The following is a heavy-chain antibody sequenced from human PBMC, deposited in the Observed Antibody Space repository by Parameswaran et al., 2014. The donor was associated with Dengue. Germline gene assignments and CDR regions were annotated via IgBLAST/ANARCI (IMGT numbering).Heavy chain of an antibody. V-gene: IGHV4-59*01. Sequence: VRQAPGKGLEWIGYIYYSGSTNYNPSLKSRVTISVDTSKNQFSLKLSSVTAADTAVYYCAGGGERYGDYGWYDYWGQGTLVTVSS. J-gene: IGHJ4*02. D-gene: IGHD4-17*01. CDR2: IYYSGST. CDR3: AGGGERYGDYGWYDY.